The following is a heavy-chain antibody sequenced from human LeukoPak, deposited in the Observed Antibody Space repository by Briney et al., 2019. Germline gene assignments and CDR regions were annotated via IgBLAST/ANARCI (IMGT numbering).Heavy chain of an antibody. Sequence: GGSLRLSGSVFGFTFSSYAMHWVRQPPGKGLEYVSSISSNAHPTYYADSVKGRFTISRDNSKSTLYLQMSSLRPEDTAVYYCVKDRAVDYWGQGTLVTVSS. CDR3: VKDRAVDY. CDR1: GFTFSSYA. CDR2: ISSNAHPT. D-gene: IGHD3-10*01. V-gene: IGHV3-64D*06. J-gene: IGHJ4*02.